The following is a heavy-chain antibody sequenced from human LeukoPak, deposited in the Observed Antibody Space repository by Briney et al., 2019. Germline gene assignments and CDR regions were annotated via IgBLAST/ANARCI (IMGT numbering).Heavy chain of an antibody. V-gene: IGHV4-39*07. CDR3: ARATPSKWHAFDI. J-gene: IGHJ3*02. D-gene: IGHD2-8*01. CDR1: GGSISSYY. CDR2: IYYSGST. Sequence: SETLSLTCTVSGGSISSYYWGWIRQPPGKGLEWIGSIYYSGSTYYNPSLKSRVTISVDTSKNQFSLKLSSVTAADTAVYYCARATPSKWHAFDIWGQGTMVTVSS.